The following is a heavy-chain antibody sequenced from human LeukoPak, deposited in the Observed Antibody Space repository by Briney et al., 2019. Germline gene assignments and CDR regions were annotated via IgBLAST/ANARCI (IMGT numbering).Heavy chain of an antibody. CDR1: GFTFSSYA. V-gene: IGHV3-23*01. J-gene: IGHJ4*02. CDR2: ISGSGGST. Sequence: GGSLILSCAASGFTFSSYAMSWVRQAPGKGLEWVSAISGSGGSTYYADSVKGRFTISRDNSKNTLYLQMNSLRAEDTAVYHCAKGFCSGGSCKSLFDYWGQGTLVTVSS. CDR3: AKGFCSGGSCKSLFDY. D-gene: IGHD2-15*01.